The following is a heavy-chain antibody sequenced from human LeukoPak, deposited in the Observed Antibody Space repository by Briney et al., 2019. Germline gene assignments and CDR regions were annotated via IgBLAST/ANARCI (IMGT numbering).Heavy chain of an antibody. V-gene: IGHV4-39*07. Sequence: PSETLSLTCTVSGGSISSSSYYWGWIRQPPGKGLEWIGSIYYSGSTYYNPSLKSRVTISVDTSKNQFSLKLSSVTAADMAVYYCARLTGYDRESSYDYWGQGTLVTVSS. CDR3: ARLTGYDRESSYDY. CDR1: GGSISSSSYY. CDR2: IYYSGST. J-gene: IGHJ4*02. D-gene: IGHD5-12*01.